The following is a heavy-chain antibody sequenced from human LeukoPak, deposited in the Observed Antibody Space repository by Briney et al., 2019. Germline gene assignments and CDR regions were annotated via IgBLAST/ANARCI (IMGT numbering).Heavy chain of an antibody. V-gene: IGHV1-24*01. J-gene: IGHJ3*02. D-gene: IGHD1-26*01. Sequence: PLASVKVSCKVSGYTLTELSMHWVRQAPGKGLEWMGGFDSEDGETIYAQKFQGRVTMTEDTSTDTAYMELSSLRSEDAAVYYCATDRGGIVGATNAFDIWGQGTMVTVSS. CDR2: FDSEDGET. CDR3: ATDRGGIVGATNAFDI. CDR1: GYTLTELS.